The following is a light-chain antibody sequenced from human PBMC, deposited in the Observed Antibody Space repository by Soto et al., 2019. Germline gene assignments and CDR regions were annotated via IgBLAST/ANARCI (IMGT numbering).Light chain of an antibody. Sequence: QSALTQPPSVSGSPGQSVTISCSVVTSDVGDYEHVSWYQLAPGTAPKLLISDVINRPSGVPDRFSGSRSGNTPSLTISGLQAEDEADYYCVLFTSSATWVFGGGTQLTVL. CDR3: VLFTSSATWV. J-gene: IGLJ3*02. V-gene: IGLV2-18*01. CDR2: DVI. CDR1: TSDVGDYEH.